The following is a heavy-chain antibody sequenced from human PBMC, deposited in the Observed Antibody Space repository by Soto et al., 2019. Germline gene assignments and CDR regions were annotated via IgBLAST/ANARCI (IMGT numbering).Heavy chain of an antibody. V-gene: IGHV3-23*01. CDR3: AKEPATVTTGWFDP. CDR2: ITGSGGRT. Sequence: EVQLLESGGALVHPGGSLRLSCVASGFTSSSYAMSWVRQAPGTGLEWVSGITGSGGRTYYADSVKGRFTISRDNSKNTVYLQMNSLRAEDTAIYYFAKEPATVTTGWFDPWGQGTLVTVS. CDR1: GFTSSSYA. J-gene: IGHJ5*02. D-gene: IGHD4-17*01.